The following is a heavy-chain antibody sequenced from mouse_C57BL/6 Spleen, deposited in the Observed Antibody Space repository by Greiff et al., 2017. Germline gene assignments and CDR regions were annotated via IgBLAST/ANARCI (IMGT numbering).Heavy chain of an antibody. J-gene: IGHJ2*01. CDR2: IYPGSGST. CDR1: GYTFTSYW. Sequence: VQLQQPGAELVKPGASVKMSCKASGYTFTSYWITWVKQRPGQGLEWIGDIYPGSGSTNYNEKFKSKATLTVDTSSSTAYMQLSSLTSEDSAVYYCARLPIYYDYDGFDYGGQGTTLTVSS. D-gene: IGHD2-4*01. V-gene: IGHV1-55*01. CDR3: ARLPIYYDYDGFDY.